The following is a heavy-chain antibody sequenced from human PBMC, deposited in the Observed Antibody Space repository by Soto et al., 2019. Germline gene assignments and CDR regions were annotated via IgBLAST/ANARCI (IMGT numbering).Heavy chain of an antibody. J-gene: IGHJ5*02. V-gene: IGHV1-3*04. CDR1: GYTLTTFA. CDR3: ARDSTGWYRGWFDP. Sequence: QVHLAQSGAEVQKPGASLNLSCKASGYTLTTFAMHWLRQAPGQRPEWMGWINTANGDTKYSQTLQGRITITRDTAARIVYMDMRSLTSEDTAVYFCARDSTGWYRGWFDPWCQGTLVTVSS. CDR2: INTANGDT. D-gene: IGHD6-19*01.